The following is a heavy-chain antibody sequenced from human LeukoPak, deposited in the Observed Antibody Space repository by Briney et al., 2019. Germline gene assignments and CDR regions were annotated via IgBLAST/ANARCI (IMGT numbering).Heavy chain of an antibody. J-gene: IGHJ5*02. CDR1: GGSISSGGYS. CDR3: ARGMAAAFSWFDP. D-gene: IGHD6-13*01. Sequence: SETLSLTCAVSGGSISSGGYSWSWIRQPPGKGLEWIGYIYHSGSTYYNPSLKSRVTMSVDTSKNQFSLKLSSVTAADTAVYYCARGMAAAFSWFDPWGQGTLVTVSS. V-gene: IGHV4-30-2*01. CDR2: IYHSGST.